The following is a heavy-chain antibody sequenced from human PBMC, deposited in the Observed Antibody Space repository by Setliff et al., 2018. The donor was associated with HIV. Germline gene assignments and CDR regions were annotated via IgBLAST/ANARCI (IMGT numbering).Heavy chain of an antibody. CDR1: GGSISSYY. V-gene: IGHV4-59*01. CDR3: ARATYYDYVWGSPGGMDV. D-gene: IGHD3-16*01. CDR2: IYYSGST. Sequence: PSETLSLTCTVSGGSISSYYWSWIRQPPGKGLEWIGYIYYSGSTNYNPSLKSRVTISVGTSKNQFSLKLSSVTAADTAVYYCARATYYDYVWGSPGGMDVWGQGTTVTVSS. J-gene: IGHJ6*02.